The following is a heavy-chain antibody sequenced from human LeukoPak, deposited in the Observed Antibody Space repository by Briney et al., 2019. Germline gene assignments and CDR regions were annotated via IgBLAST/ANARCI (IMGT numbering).Heavy chain of an antibody. CDR2: IYYSGST. D-gene: IGHD3-3*01. CDR3: ARDKRDYDFWSGYYPYYYYYMDV. Sequence: SETLSLTCTVSGGSISSYYWSWIRQPPGKGLEWIGYIYYSGSTNYNPSLKSRVTISVDTSKNQFSLKLSSVTAADTAVYYCARDKRDYDFWSGYYPYYYYYMDVWGKGTTVTISS. CDR1: GGSISSYY. J-gene: IGHJ6*03. V-gene: IGHV4-59*01.